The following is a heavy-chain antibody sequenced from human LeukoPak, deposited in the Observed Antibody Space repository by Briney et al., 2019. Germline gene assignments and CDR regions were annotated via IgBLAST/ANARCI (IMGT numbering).Heavy chain of an antibody. CDR3: TRVQAGRSGLMDV. D-gene: IGHD2-8*02. CDR1: GLTFSSYA. V-gene: IGHV3-23*01. CDR2: ISGSGVST. Sequence: GGSLRLSCAASGLTFSSYAMSWVRQAPGKGLEWVSAISGSGVSTYYADSVKGRFTISRDNSKNTLYLQMNSLRAEDTALYYCTRVQAGRSGLMDVWGRGTTVTVSS. J-gene: IGHJ6*02.